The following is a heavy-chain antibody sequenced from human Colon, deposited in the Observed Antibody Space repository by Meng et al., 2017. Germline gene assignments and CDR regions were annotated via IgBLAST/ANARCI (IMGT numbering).Heavy chain of an antibody. CDR3: ARGLLGYCGGAICSRWDY. Sequence: GESLKISCAASGFTFNDHYIDWIRQTPGKGLEWVGRSRNKAKSYTTEYAASVRGRFTISRDYSEDSVYLHMDGLRTEDTAVYYCARGLLGYCGGAICSRWDYWGQGTLVTVSS. V-gene: IGHV3-72*01. D-gene: IGHD2-15*01. J-gene: IGHJ4*02. CDR2: SRNKAKSYTT. CDR1: GFTFNDHY.